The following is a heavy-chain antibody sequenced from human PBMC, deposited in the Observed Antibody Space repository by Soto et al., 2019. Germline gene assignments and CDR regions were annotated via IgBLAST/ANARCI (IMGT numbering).Heavy chain of an antibody. D-gene: IGHD2-21*01. V-gene: IGHV3-15*07. CDR3: THLLSLAHPYSYL. J-gene: IGHJ4*02. CDR2: IKSQASGGTI. Sequence: GSLRLSCAASGITFIYAWMDWVRQAPGKRLEWVGRIKSQASGGTIDYAAPVKGRFTISRDDSKNTVYLQMDSLKTEDTAVYYCTHLLSLAHPYSYLWGQGT. CDR1: GITFIYAW.